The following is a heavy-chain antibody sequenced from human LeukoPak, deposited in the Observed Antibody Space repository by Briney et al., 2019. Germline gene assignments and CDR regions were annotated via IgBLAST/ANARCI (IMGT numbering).Heavy chain of an antibody. CDR3: ARVRFLEWLSFDY. J-gene: IGHJ4*02. CDR2: LYSGGNT. CDR1: GFTVSSNY. D-gene: IGHD3-3*01. V-gene: IGHV3-66*01. Sequence: GGFLRLSCVVSGFTVSSNYMSWVRRAPGKGLEWVSVLYSGGNTNYADSVKGRFTISRDNSKNTVYLQMNSLRSEDTAVYYCARVRFLEWLSFDYWGRGTLVTVSS.